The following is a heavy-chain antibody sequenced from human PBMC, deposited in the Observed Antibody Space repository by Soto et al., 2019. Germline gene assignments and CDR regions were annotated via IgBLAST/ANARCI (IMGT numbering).Heavy chain of an antibody. CDR1: GGTFSSYT. CDR2: IIPILGIA. V-gene: IGHV1-69*02. CDR3: ARGSDCSSTSCYLDYYMDV. Sequence: GASVKVSCKASGGTFSSYTISWVRQAPGQGLEWMGRIIPILGIANYAQKFQGRVTITADKSTSTAYMELSSLRSEDTAVYYCARGSDCSSTSCYLDYYMDVWGKGTTVTVSS. J-gene: IGHJ6*03. D-gene: IGHD2-2*01.